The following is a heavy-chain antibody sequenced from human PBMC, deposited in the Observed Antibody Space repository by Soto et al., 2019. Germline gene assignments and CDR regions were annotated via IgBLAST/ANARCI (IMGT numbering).Heavy chain of an antibody. Sequence: SETLSLTCTVSGGSISSYYWSWIRQPPGKGLEWIGYFYNSGNTYYKSSLKSRVTVSVDTSMNQFSLTLTSVTAADTAVYYCARDPARGGGSYLGYFDYWGQGTPVTV. CDR3: ARDPARGGGSYLGYFDY. J-gene: IGHJ4*02. V-gene: IGHV4-4*08. CDR2: FYNSGNT. CDR1: GGSISSYY. D-gene: IGHD1-26*01.